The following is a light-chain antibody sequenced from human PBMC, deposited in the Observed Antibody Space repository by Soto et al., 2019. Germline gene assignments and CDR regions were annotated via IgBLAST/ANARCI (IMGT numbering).Light chain of an antibody. CDR3: QQYGSSPPT. V-gene: IGKV3-20*01. J-gene: IGKJ1*01. CDR2: GAS. Sequence: EIVLTQSPGTLSLSPEERATLSCRASQSVSSSYLAWYQQKPGQAPRLLIYGASSRATGIPDRFSGSGSGTDFTLTISRLEPEDFAVYYCQQYGSSPPTFGQGTKV. CDR1: QSVSSSY.